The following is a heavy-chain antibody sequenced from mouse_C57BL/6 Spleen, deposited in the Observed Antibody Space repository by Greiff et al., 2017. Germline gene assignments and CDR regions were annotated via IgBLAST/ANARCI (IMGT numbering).Heavy chain of an antibody. CDR2: IYPGDGDT. Sequence: VQLQQSGPELVKPGASVKISCKASGYAFSSSWMNWVKQRPGKGLEWIGRIYPGDGDTNYNGKFKGKATLTADKSSRTAYMQLSSLTSEDSAVYFCARWSHWYFDVWGTGTTVTVAS. CDR1: GYAFSSSW. J-gene: IGHJ1*03. V-gene: IGHV1-82*01. CDR3: ARWSHWYFDV.